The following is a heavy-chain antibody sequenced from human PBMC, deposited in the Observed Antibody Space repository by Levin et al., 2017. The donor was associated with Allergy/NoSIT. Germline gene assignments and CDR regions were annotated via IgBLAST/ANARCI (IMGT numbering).Heavy chain of an antibody. J-gene: IGHJ4*02. V-gene: IGHV3-53*01. CDR3: ARLGYSGYDYYFDY. CDR2: IYSGGST. Sequence: GGSLRLSCAASGFTISSNYMSWVRQAPGKGLEWVSVIYSGGSTYYADSVKGRFTISRDNSKNTLYLQMNSLRAEDTAVYYCARLGYSGYDYYFDYWGQGTLVTVSS. D-gene: IGHD5-12*01. CDR1: GFTISSNY.